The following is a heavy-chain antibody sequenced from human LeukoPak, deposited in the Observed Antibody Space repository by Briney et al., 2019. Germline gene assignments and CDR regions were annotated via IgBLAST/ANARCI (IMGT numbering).Heavy chain of an antibody. CDR3: ARGRGYCSSTSCFNWFDP. CDR1: GFTFSSYA. CDR2: INHSGST. V-gene: IGHV4-34*01. J-gene: IGHJ5*02. Sequence: GSLRLSCAASGFTFSSYAMSWIRQPPGKGLEWIGEINHSGSTNYNPSLKSRVTISVDTSKNQFSLKLSSVTAADTAVYYCARGRGYCSSTSCFNWFDPWGQGTLVTVSS. D-gene: IGHD2-2*01.